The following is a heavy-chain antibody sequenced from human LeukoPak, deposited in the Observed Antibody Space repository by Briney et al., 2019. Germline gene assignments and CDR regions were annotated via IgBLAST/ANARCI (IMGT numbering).Heavy chain of an antibody. CDR2: IYPGDSDT. Sequence: GASLKISCKGSGSSFTTYWIGWVRQMPGRGLEWMGIIYPGDSDTRYSPSFQGQVTISADKSISTAYLQWSGLKASDTAMYYCARQFRDSSGYYSYYFDWGGQGTLVTVS. V-gene: IGHV5-51*01. CDR3: ARQFRDSSGYYSYYFDW. J-gene: IGHJ4*02. CDR1: GSSFTTYW. D-gene: IGHD3-22*01.